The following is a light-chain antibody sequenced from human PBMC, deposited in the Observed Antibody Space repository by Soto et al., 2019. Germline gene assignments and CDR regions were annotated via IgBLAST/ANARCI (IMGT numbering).Light chain of an antibody. Sequence: DIQMTQSPSSLSASVGVRVTITCRASQSISSYLNLYQQKPGKAPKLLIYAASSLQSGVPSRFSASRSGTDFTLTISSLQPEDFATYYCQQSYSTPFTFGQGTRLEIK. CDR3: QQSYSTPFT. V-gene: IGKV1-39*01. CDR2: AAS. CDR1: QSISSY. J-gene: IGKJ5*01.